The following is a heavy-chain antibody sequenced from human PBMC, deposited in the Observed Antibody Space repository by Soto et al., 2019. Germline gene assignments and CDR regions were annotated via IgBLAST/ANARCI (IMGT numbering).Heavy chain of an antibody. CDR1: GYTFTSYG. V-gene: IGHV1-18*01. D-gene: IGHD3-10*01. J-gene: IGHJ6*02. CDR2: INAYNGNT. Sequence: ASVKVSCKASGYTFTSYGISWVRQAPGQGLEWMGWINAYNGNTNYAQKPQGRVTITRDTSASTAYMELSSLRSEDTAVYYCARCYYGSGGPPPYGMDVWGQGTTVTVSS. CDR3: ARCYYGSGGPPPYGMDV.